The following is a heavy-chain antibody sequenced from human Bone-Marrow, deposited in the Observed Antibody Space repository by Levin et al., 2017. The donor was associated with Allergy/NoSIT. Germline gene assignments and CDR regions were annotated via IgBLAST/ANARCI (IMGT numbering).Heavy chain of an antibody. V-gene: IGHV3-23*01. J-gene: IGHJ4*02. D-gene: IGHD1-1*01. Sequence: GGSLRLSCTASGVTFSTSSMSWVRQAPGKGLEWVSAISGGATHTYYADAVRGRFTISRDNSKNTLYLQMDSLRVEDTALYYCARHRTMTSTAPEYWGQGTLVTVSS. CDR2: ISGGATHT. CDR1: GVTFSTSS. CDR3: ARHRTMTSTAPEY.